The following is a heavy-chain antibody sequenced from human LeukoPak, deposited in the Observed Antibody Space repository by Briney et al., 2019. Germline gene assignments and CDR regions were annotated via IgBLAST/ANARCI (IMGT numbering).Heavy chain of an antibody. CDR2: IWYDGSNK. CDR1: GFTFSSYG. CDR3: ARGVTPLDYYYGMGV. Sequence: PGRSLRLSCAASGFTFSSYGMLWVRQAPGKGLEWVAVIWYDGSNKYYADSVKGRFTISRDNSKNTLYLQMNSLRAEDTAVYYCARGVTPLDYYYGMGVWGQGTTVTVSS. V-gene: IGHV3-33*01. D-gene: IGHD2-21*02. J-gene: IGHJ6*02.